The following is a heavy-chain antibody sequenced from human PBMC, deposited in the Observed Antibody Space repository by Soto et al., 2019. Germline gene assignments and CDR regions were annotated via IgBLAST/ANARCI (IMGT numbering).Heavy chain of an antibody. Sequence: SVKVSCKASGGTFSSYALSRARQAPGQGLEWMGGIIPIFGTANYAQKFQGRVTITANESTRTAYMQLSSLRSEDTAVYYCASGRPPTIGFGESLLGYYFDYWGQGTLVTVSS. J-gene: IGHJ4*02. CDR2: IIPIFGTA. CDR3: ASGRPPTIGFGESLLGYYFDY. D-gene: IGHD3-10*01. V-gene: IGHV1-69*13. CDR1: GGTFSSYA.